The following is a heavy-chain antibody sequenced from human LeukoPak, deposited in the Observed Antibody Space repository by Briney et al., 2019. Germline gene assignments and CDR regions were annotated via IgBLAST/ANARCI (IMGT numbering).Heavy chain of an antibody. V-gene: IGHV4-59*01. Sequence: SETLSLTCTVSGGSISSYYWSWFRQPPGKGLEWIGYIYHSGSTNYNPSLKSRVTISVDTSKNQFSLKLGSVTAADTAVYYCARDHRYYYYMDVWGKGTTVTVSS. J-gene: IGHJ6*03. CDR3: ARDHRYYYYMDV. CDR1: GGSISSYY. D-gene: IGHD1-14*01. CDR2: IYHSGST.